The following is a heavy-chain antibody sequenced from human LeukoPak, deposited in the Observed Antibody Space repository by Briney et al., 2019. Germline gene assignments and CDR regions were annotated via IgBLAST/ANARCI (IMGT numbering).Heavy chain of an antibody. J-gene: IGHJ3*02. V-gene: IGHV3-11*01. Sequence: PGGSVRLSCAASGFTFSDYYMSWIRQAPGKGLEWVSYISSSGSPIYYADSVKGRFTISRDNAKNSLYLQMNSLRAEDTAVYYCASPRLLRFLADDAFDIWGQGTMVTVSS. CDR1: GFTFSDYY. CDR3: ASPRLLRFLADDAFDI. D-gene: IGHD3-3*01. CDR2: ISSSGSPI.